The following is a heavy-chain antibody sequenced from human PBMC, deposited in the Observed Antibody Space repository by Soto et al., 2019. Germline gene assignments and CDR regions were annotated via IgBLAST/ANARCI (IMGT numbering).Heavy chain of an antibody. CDR2: IIPIFGTV. CDR3: AKGAVAGTPTSYYYYGMDV. D-gene: IGHD6-19*01. V-gene: IGHV1-69*12. J-gene: IGHJ6*02. CDR1: GGTFRTYA. Sequence: QVQLLQSGAEVKKPGSSVRVSCEASGGTFRTYAISWVRQAPGQGLEWMGGIIPIFGTVNYAQKFQGRVTITADEAPTTVYMDRRSLRSEDTAVYYCAKGAVAGTPTSYYYYGMDVWGQGTTVTVS.